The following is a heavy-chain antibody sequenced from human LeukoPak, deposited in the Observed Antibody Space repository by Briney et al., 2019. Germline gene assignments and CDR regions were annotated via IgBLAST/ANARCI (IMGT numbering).Heavy chain of an antibody. CDR2: IYPGASNT. V-gene: IGHV5-51*01. J-gene: IGHJ4*02. D-gene: IGHD4-11*01. CDR3: ARQSNLDYSNSAGYFDY. Sequence: PGDPLKISCKGSGYSFTNYWIVCLRQKPGKALQWLKIIYPGASNTLYNPSFQGQVTVSADKSVTTAYLQWSSLKASDTALYFCARQSNLDYSNSAGYFDYWGQGTLVTVSS. CDR1: GYSFTNYW.